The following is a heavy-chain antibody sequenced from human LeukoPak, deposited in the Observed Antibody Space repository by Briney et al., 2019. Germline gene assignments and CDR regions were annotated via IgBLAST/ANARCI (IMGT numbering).Heavy chain of an antibody. D-gene: IGHD3-22*01. CDR2: IYYSGST. CDR1: GGSISSSSYY. Sequence: SETLSLTCTVSGGSISSSSYYWGWIRQPPGKGLEWIGSIYYSGSTYYNPSLKSRVTISVDTSKNQFSLKLSSVTAADTAVYYCARYGYYYDSSYGAFDIWGQGTMVTVSS. CDR3: ARYGYYYDSSYGAFDI. J-gene: IGHJ3*02. V-gene: IGHV4-39*07.